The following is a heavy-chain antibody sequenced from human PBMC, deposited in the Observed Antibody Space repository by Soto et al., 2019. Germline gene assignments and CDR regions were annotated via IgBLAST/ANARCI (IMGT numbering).Heavy chain of an antibody. CDR2: IYHSGST. CDR3: ARVWTTVTNWFDP. J-gene: IGHJ5*02. Sequence: QVQLQESGPGLVKPSGTLSLTCAVSGGSISSSNWWSWVRQPPGKGMEWIGEIYHSGSTNYNPSLKSRVTKLVDQFTIQVSLKLSSVTAADTAVYYCARVWTTVTNWFDPWGQGTLVSVSS. CDR1: GGSISSSNW. D-gene: IGHD4-17*01. V-gene: IGHV4-4*02.